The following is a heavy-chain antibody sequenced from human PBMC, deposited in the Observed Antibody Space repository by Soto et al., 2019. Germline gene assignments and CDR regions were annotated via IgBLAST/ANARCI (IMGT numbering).Heavy chain of an antibody. J-gene: IGHJ5*02. Sequence: SVKVSCKASGGTFSSYAISWVRQAPGQGLEWMGGIIPIFGTANYAQKFQGRVTITADESTSTAYMELSSLRSEDTAVYYCARSPDRLTNWFDPWGQGTLVTVAS. V-gene: IGHV1-69*13. CDR1: GGTFSSYA. CDR2: IIPIFGTA. D-gene: IGHD2-15*01. CDR3: ARSPDRLTNWFDP.